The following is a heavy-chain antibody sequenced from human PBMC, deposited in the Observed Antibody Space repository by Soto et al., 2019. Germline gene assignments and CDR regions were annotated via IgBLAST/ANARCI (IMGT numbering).Heavy chain of an antibody. V-gene: IGHV4-34*01. J-gene: IGHJ4*02. Sequence: PSETLSLTCAVYGGSFSGYYWSWIRQPPGKGLEWIGEINHSGSTNYNPSLNSRVTISVDTSKNQFSLKLSSVTAADTAVYYCARKPHTKFDYWGQGTLVTVSS. CDR1: GGSFSGYY. D-gene: IGHD1-1*01. CDR3: ARKPHTKFDY. CDR2: INHSGST.